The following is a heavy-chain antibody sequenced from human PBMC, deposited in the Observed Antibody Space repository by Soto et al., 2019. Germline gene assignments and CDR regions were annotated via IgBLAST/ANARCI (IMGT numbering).Heavy chain of an antibody. D-gene: IGHD4-4*01. CDR2: ISYDGSNK. CDR3: ARELRYSRDGYSPFDY. V-gene: IGHV3-30-3*01. CDR1: GFTFSSYA. Sequence: QVQLVESGGGVVQPGRSLRLSCAASGFTFSSYAMHWVRQAPGKGLEWVAVISYDGSNKYYADSVKGRFTISRDNSKNTLYLQMNSLRAEDTAVYYCARELRYSRDGYSPFDYWGQGTLVTVSS. J-gene: IGHJ4*02.